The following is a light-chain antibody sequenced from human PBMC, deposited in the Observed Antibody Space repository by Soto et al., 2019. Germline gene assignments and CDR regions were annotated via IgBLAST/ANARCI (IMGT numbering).Light chain of an antibody. J-gene: IGKJ1*01. Sequence: AIQMTQSPSSLSSSVGDRVTITCRASQGIRNELGWYQQKPGKAPKLLIYDASSLQSGVPSRFSGSGSGTDFTLTISSLQPEDFATYYCLQDYNSPWTFGQGTKVEIK. CDR2: DAS. CDR3: LQDYNSPWT. CDR1: QGIRNE. V-gene: IGKV1-6*01.